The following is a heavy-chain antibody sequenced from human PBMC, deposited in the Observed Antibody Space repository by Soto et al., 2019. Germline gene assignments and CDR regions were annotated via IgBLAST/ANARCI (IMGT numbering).Heavy chain of an antibody. CDR3: AREVRDTAVADFDY. CDR2: ISSSISTM. CDR1: GFTFSSYS. D-gene: IGHD5-18*01. J-gene: IGHJ4*02. Sequence: EVQLVESGGGLVQPGGSLRLSCAASGFTFSSYSMNWVSQAPGKGLEWLSYISSSISTMHYADSVKGRFTISRDNAKNSLYLQINSLRDEDTAVYYCAREVRDTAVADFDYWGQGTLVTASS. V-gene: IGHV3-48*02.